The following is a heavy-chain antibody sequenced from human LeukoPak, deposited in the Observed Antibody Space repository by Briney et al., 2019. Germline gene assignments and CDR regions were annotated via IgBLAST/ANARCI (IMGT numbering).Heavy chain of an antibody. CDR1: GDSVSTSNSY. CDR2: MFYSANT. J-gene: IGHJ4*02. D-gene: IGHD3-22*01. Sequence: SKTLSLTCTVSGDSVSTSNSYWGWIRQPPGKGLEWIGSMFYSANTYYNPSLKSRVTISVDTSKNQLSLRLSSVTAADTAVYYCARHPHYYFDDTARWGQGTLVTVSS. V-gene: IGHV4-39*01. CDR3: ARHPHYYFDDTAR.